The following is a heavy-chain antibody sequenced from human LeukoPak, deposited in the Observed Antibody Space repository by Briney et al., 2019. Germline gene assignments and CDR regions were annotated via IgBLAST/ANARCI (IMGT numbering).Heavy chain of an antibody. V-gene: IGHV5-51*01. J-gene: IGHJ3*02. CDR2: IYPGDSDT. CDR3: ARGRDLNIVTSDAFDI. D-gene: IGHD1-14*01. Sequence: GESLKISCKGSGYSFTSYWIGWVRQMPGKGLEWMGIIYPGDSDTRYSPSFQGQVTISADKSISTAYLQWSSLKASDTAMYYCARGRDLNIVTSDAFDIWGQGTMVTVSS. CDR1: GYSFTSYW.